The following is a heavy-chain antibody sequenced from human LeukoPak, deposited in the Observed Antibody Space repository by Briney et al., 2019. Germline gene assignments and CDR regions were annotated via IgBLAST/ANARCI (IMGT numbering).Heavy chain of an antibody. Sequence: PGGSLRLSCAASGFTFSSYGMHWVRQAPGKGLEWVAFIRYDGSNSYYADSVKGRFTISRDNSKNTLYLQMSSLKIEDTAFYYCAKDLSGSRPGDDYWGQGTLATVSS. D-gene: IGHD5-12*01. V-gene: IGHV3-30*02. CDR2: IRYDGSNS. J-gene: IGHJ4*02. CDR1: GFTFSSYG. CDR3: AKDLSGSRPGDDY.